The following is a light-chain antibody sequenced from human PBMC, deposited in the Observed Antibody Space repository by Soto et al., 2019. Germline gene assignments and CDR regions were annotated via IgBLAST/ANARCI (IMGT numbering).Light chain of an antibody. V-gene: IGLV2-14*01. CDR2: DVN. Sequence: QSALTQPASVSGSPGQSITISCAGTSSDVGGYNYVSWYQQYPGKAPKLMIYDVNSRPSGGSNRFSGSKSGNTASLTISGLQAEDEAEYYCSSSTGSSTHVLFGGGTKVTVL. J-gene: IGLJ2*01. CDR1: SSDVGGYNY. CDR3: SSSTGSSTHVL.